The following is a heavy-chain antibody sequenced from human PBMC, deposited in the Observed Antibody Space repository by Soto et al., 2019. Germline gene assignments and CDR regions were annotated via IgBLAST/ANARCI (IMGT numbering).Heavy chain of an antibody. J-gene: IGHJ4*02. V-gene: IGHV1-24*01. CDR2: FDPEDGET. D-gene: IGHD3-22*01. CDR1: GYTLSELS. Sequence: GXSGEVSFKVSGYTLSELSMHWVRQGPGKGLEWMGGFDPEDGETIYAQKFQGRVTMTEDTSTDTAYMELSSLRSEDTAVYYCATVHTGYYYDSSGYYRYWGQGTLVTVSS. CDR3: ATVHTGYYYDSSGYYRY.